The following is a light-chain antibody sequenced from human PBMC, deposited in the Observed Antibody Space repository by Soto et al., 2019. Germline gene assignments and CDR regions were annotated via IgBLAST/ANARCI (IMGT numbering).Light chain of an antibody. CDR2: GAS. Sequence: ESVLTQSPGTLSLSPGERATLSFRASQSVSSTYLAWYQQKPGQAPRPLIYGASSRATGIPDRFSGSGSGTGFTLTISRLEPEDFAAYYCQQYGSLSWTFGQGTKVDI. J-gene: IGKJ1*01. V-gene: IGKV3-20*01. CDR1: QSVSSTY. CDR3: QQYGSLSWT.